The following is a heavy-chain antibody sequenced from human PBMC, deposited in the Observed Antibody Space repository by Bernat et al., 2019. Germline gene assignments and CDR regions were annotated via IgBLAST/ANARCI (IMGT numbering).Heavy chain of an antibody. CDR3: ARAESSGKNYYYGMDV. CDR2: INPSGGST. V-gene: IGHV1-46*03. J-gene: IGHJ6*02. CDR1: GYTFTSYY. D-gene: IGHD3-22*01. Sequence: QVQLVQSGAEVKKPGASVKVSCKASGYTFTSYYMHWVRQAPGQGLEWMGIINPSGGSTSYAQKFQGRVTMTRDTSTSTVYMELSSLRSEDTAVYYCARAESSGKNYYYGMDVWGQGTTVTVSS.